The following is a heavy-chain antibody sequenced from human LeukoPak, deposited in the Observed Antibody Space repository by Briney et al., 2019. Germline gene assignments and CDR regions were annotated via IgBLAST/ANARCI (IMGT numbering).Heavy chain of an antibody. CDR1: GFTFTNAW. CDR2: IKSKTDGGTT. Sequence: GGSLRLSCAASGFTFTNAWMSWVRQAPGKGLEWVGRIKSKTDGGTTDYPTPVKGRFTISRDDSENTLYLQMNSLKTEDTAVYYCTTDLNWNPFDYWGQGALVTVSS. CDR3: TTDLNWNPFDY. V-gene: IGHV3-15*01. J-gene: IGHJ4*02. D-gene: IGHD1-20*01.